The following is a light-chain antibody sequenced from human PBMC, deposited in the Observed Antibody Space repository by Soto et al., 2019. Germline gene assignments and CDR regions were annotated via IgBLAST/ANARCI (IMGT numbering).Light chain of an antibody. CDR1: QSVSNNY. CDR3: QQYGSSGT. V-gene: IGKV3-20*01. J-gene: IGKJ1*01. Sequence: EIVLTQSPGTLSLSPGERATLSCRASQSVSNNYLAWYQQKPGQAPRLLIYGASNRATGIPDRFSDSRSGTDFTLTISRLEPEDFAVYYCQQYGSSGTFGQGTKVDIK. CDR2: GAS.